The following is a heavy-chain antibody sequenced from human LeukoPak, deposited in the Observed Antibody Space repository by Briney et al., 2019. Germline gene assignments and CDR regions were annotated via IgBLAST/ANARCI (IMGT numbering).Heavy chain of an antibody. CDR2: INQDGSEK. J-gene: IGHJ4*02. Sequence: GGSLRLSCAASGFTFSTYWMSWVRQAPGKGLEWVANINQDGSEKYYVDSVKGRFTIPRDNAKNSLYLQMNSLRAEDTAVYYCASYYGSGSHFDYWGQGTLVTVSP. D-gene: IGHD3-10*01. V-gene: IGHV3-7*01. CDR3: ASYYGSGSHFDY. CDR1: GFTFSTYW.